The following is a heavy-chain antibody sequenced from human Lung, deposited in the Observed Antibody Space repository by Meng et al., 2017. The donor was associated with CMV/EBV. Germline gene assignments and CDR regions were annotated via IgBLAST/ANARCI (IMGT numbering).Heavy chain of an antibody. CDR3: AKDSSHGSGTIY. D-gene: IGHD3-10*01. Sequence: SXAASGFTVSSNEMSWVRQAPGKGLEWVAFIRYDGSNKYYADSVKGRFTISRDNSKNTLYLQMNSLRAEDTAVYYCAKDSSHGSGTIYWGQGTLVTVSS. J-gene: IGHJ4*02. CDR1: GFTVSSNE. V-gene: IGHV3-30*02. CDR2: IRYDGSNK.